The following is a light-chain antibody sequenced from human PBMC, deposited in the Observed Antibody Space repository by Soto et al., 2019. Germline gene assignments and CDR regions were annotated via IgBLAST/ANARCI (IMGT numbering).Light chain of an antibody. Sequence: DIQMTQPPSSLSASVGDRVTITCRASPSISRASQTITSYLSWYQQKPGEAPKLLIYAASTLRSGVPLRFSGSGSETDFSLTISGLQPDDFATYYCQQTYARPWTFGQGTKVDIK. CDR1: QTITSY. CDR2: AAS. J-gene: IGKJ1*01. CDR3: QQTYARPWT. V-gene: IGKV1-39*01.